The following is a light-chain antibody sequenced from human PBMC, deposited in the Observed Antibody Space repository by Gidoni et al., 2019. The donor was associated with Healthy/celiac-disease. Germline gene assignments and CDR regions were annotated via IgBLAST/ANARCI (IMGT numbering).Light chain of an antibody. CDR1: QSISSW. CDR2: KAS. CDR3: QQYNSYSA. V-gene: IGKV1-5*03. J-gene: IGKJ1*01. Sequence: DIQMTQSPSTLSASVGDRVTITCRASQSISSWLAWYQQKPGKAPKLLIYKASSLESGVPSRFSGSGSGTEFTLTISSLQPDYFATYFCQQYNSYSAFGQGTKVEIK.